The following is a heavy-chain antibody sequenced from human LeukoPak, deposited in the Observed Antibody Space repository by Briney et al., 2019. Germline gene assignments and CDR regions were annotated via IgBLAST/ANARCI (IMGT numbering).Heavy chain of an antibody. CDR2: ISYDGSNK. D-gene: IGHD3-10*01. Sequence: ERSLRLSCAASGFTFSSYGMHWVRQAPGKGLEWVALISYDGSNKYYADSVKGRFTISRDNSRNTLFLQMNSLRAEDTAVYYCAKTMVRGVLDWPYDFWGQGTLVTVSS. V-gene: IGHV3-30*18. CDR3: AKTMVRGVLDWPYDF. CDR1: GFTFSSYG. J-gene: IGHJ4*02.